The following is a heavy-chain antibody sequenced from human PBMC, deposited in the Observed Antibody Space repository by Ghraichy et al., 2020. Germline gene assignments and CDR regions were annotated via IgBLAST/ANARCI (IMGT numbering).Heavy chain of an antibody. J-gene: IGHJ4*02. CDR3: AYQGVAGLDY. V-gene: IGHV4-34*01. Sequence: SETLSLTCAVYGGSFSGYYWSWIRQPPGKGLEWIGEINHSGSTNYNPSLKSRVTISVDTSKNQFSLKLSSVTAADTAVYYCAYQGVAGLDYWGQGTLVTVSS. CDR1: GGSFSGYY. D-gene: IGHD6-19*01. CDR2: INHSGST.